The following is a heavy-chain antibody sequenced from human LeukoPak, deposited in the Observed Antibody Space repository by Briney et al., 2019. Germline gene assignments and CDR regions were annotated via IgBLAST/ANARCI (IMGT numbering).Heavy chain of an antibody. D-gene: IGHD3-22*01. CDR1: GITLSNYG. V-gene: IGHV3-23*01. CDR3: AKRGVVIRVILVGFHKEAYYFDS. J-gene: IGHJ4*02. Sequence: PGGSLRLSCAVSGITLSNYGMSWVRQAPGKGLEWVAGISGSGGSTNYADSVKGRFTISRDNPKNTLYLQMNSLTVEDTAVYFCAKRGVVIRVILVGFHKEAYYFDSWGQGALVTVSS. CDR2: ISGSGGST.